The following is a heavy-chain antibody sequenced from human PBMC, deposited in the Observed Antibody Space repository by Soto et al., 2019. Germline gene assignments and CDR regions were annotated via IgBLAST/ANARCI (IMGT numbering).Heavy chain of an antibody. J-gene: IGHJ3*02. V-gene: IGHV5-51*01. D-gene: IGHD1-26*01. CDR3: ARHFVGSRDAFDI. CDR1: GYSFTSYW. CDR2: IYPGDSDT. Sequence: PGESLKISCKGSGYSFTSYWIGWVRQMPGKGLEWMGIIYPGDSDTRYSPSFQGQVTISADKSISTAYLQWSSLKASDTAMYYRARHFVGSRDAFDIWGQGTMVTVSS.